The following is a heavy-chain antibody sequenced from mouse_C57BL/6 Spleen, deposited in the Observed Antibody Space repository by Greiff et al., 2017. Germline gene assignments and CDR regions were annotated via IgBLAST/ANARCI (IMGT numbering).Heavy chain of an antibody. J-gene: IGHJ2*01. Sequence: VQLQQSGAELVRPGASVKLSCKASGYTFTDYYINWVKQRPGQGLEWIARIYPGSGNTYYNEKFKGKATLTAEKSSSTAYMQLSSLTSEDSAVYFCAREEANWPYWGQGTTLTVSS. CDR2: IYPGSGNT. CDR3: AREEANWPY. V-gene: IGHV1-76*01. CDR1: GYTFTDYY. D-gene: IGHD4-1*01.